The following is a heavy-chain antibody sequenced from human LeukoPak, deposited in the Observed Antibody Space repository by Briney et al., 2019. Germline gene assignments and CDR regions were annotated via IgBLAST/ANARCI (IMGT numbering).Heavy chain of an antibody. CDR3: AKDRYYYGSGSYPTPDY. V-gene: IGHV3-48*01. D-gene: IGHD3-10*01. J-gene: IGHJ4*02. CDR1: GFNFRSYS. Sequence: GGSLRLSCAASGFNFRSYSMNWVRRAPGKGLEWVSYISSSSNTKYYADSVKGRFTISRDNAKNSLYLQMNSLRAEDTAVYYCAKDRYYYGSGSYPTPDYWGQGTLVTVSS. CDR2: ISSSSNTK.